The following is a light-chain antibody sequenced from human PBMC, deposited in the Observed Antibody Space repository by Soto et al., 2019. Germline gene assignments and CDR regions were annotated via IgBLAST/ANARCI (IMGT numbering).Light chain of an antibody. Sequence: QSVLTQPPSASETPGQTVSISCSGSNSNIASNTVNWYQHLPGTAPKLLIYYNNQRPSGVPDRFSGSKSGTSASLAISGLQSEDESDYYCEAWDETLKRYGFGIGTKVX. CDR2: YNN. J-gene: IGLJ1*01. CDR1: NSNIASNT. CDR3: EAWDETLKRYG. V-gene: IGLV1-44*01.